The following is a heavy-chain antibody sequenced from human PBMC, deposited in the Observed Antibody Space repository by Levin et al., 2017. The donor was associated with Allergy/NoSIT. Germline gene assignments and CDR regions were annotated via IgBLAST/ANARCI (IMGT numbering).Heavy chain of an antibody. CDR1: GGSISSSNW. CDR2: IYHSGST. Sequence: PSETLSLTCAVSGGSISSSNWWSWVRQPPGKGLEWIGEIYHSGSTNYNPSLKSRVTISVDKSKNQFSLKLSSVTAADTAVYYCATGWEGYSYGPRKDVWGQGTTVTVSS. J-gene: IGHJ6*02. V-gene: IGHV4-4*02. CDR3: ATGWEGYSYGPRKDV. D-gene: IGHD5-18*01.